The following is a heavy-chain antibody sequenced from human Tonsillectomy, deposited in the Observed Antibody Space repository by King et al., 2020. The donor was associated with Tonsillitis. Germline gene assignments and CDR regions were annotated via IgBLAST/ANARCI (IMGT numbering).Heavy chain of an antibody. V-gene: IGHV3-23*04. D-gene: IGHD2-15*01. CDR1: GFTFRSYA. CDR3: VRGMLTGSCADY. CDR2: MRGSGYKT. Sequence: VQLVESGGGLVQPGGPLRLSCAASGFTFRSYALSLVRQSPGKGLQWVSAMRGSGYKTYYIDSVKGRFTISRDNSKNTVSLQMNSLRAEDTGVYDCVRGMLTGSCADYWGQGTLVTVSS. J-gene: IGHJ4*02.